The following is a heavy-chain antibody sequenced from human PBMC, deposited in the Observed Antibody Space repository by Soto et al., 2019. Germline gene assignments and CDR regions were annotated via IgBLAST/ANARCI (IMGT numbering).Heavy chain of an antibody. CDR2: IYYSGST. V-gene: IGHV4-59*01. Sequence: PSETLSLTCTVSGGSINGYFWSWIRQSPGKGLEWIGHIYYSGSTSYSPSLKSRVSISVDTSKNQFSLEVHSVTAADTAVYYCARAGSNMVQFDYWGQGTLVTVSS. J-gene: IGHJ4*02. CDR1: GGSINGYF. CDR3: ARAGSNMVQFDY. D-gene: IGHD3-10*01.